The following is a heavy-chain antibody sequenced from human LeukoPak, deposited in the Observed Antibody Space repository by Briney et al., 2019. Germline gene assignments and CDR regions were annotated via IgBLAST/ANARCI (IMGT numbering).Heavy chain of an antibody. Sequence: PGGSLRPSCAASGFTFSGSAMHWVRQASGKGLEGVGRIRSKANSYATAYAASVKGRFTISRDDSKNTAYLQMNSLKTEDTAVYYCTTNYDYVWGSYRYDLASFAWGQGTLVTVSS. V-gene: IGHV3-73*01. CDR2: IRSKANSYAT. J-gene: IGHJ4*02. CDR3: TTNYDYVWGSYRYDLASFA. D-gene: IGHD3-16*02. CDR1: GFTFSGSA.